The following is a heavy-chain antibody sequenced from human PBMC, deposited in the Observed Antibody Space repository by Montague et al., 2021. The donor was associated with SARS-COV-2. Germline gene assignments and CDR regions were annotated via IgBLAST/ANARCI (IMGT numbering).Heavy chain of an antibody. D-gene: IGHD6-19*01. CDR3: ARLALSGCGSYYLYGLDV. CDR1: GESISGNNYK. Sequence: SETLSLTCTVSGESISGNNYKWGWIRQPPGKGLEFIASVSSSRRTNYNPSLQIRVTLSVATSKNEISLKVTSVTAAAASVYHCARLALSGCGSYYLYGLDVWGPGTMITVSS. V-gene: IGHV4-39*01. J-gene: IGHJ6*01. CDR2: VSSSRRT.